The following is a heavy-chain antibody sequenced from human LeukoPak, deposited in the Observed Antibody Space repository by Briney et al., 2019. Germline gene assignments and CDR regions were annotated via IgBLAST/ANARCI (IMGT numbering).Heavy chain of an antibody. V-gene: IGHV3-48*03. J-gene: IGHJ4*02. Sequence: GGSLRLSCAASGFTFSSYEMNWVRQAPGKGLEWLSYISSSRSAIYYADSVKGRFTISRDNAKNSLYLQMNSLRAEDTAVYYCAKGGYFYDSSDAYWGQGTLVTVSS. CDR2: ISSSRSAI. CDR1: GFTFSSYE. D-gene: IGHD3-22*01. CDR3: AKGGYFYDSSDAY.